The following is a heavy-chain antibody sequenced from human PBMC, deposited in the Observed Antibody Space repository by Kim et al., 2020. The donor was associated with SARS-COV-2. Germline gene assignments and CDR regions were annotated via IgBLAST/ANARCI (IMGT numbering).Heavy chain of an antibody. CDR1: GGSFSGYY. J-gene: IGHJ5*02. CDR3: ARGLLTWFDP. V-gene: IGHV4-34*01. CDR2: INHSGST. D-gene: IGHD3-16*01. Sequence: SETLSLTCAVYGGSFSGYYWSWIRQPPGKGLEWIGEINHSGSTNYNPSLKSRVTISVDTSKNQFSLKLSSVTAADTAVYYCARGLLTWFDPWGQGTLVTV.